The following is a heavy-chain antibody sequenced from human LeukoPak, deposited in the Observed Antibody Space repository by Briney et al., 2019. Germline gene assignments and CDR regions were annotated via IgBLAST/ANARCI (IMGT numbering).Heavy chain of an antibody. CDR1: GYTFTSYG. D-gene: IGHD2-2*01. V-gene: IGHV1-18*01. CDR2: ISAYNGNT. J-gene: IGHJ6*02. Sequence: GASVKVSCKASGYTFTSYGISWVRQAPGQGLGWMGWISAYNGNTNYAQKLQGRVTMTTDTSTSTAYMELRSLRSDDTAVYYCARDVMVVPAAIRYYYYGMDVWGQGTTVTVSS. CDR3: ARDVMVVPAAIRYYYYGMDV.